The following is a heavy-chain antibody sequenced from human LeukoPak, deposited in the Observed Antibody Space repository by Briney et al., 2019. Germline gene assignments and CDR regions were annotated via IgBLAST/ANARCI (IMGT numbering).Heavy chain of an antibody. Sequence: ASVKVSCKASGYTFTSYGISWVRQAPGQGLEWMGIINPSGGSTSYAQKFQGRVTMTRDMSTSTVYMELSSLRSDDTAVYYCARAGVWDSSDTSGYHNGAFDIWGQGTMVTVSS. CDR1: GYTFTSYG. J-gene: IGHJ3*02. CDR2: INPSGGST. V-gene: IGHV1-46*01. CDR3: ARAGVWDSSDTSGYHNGAFDI. D-gene: IGHD3-22*01.